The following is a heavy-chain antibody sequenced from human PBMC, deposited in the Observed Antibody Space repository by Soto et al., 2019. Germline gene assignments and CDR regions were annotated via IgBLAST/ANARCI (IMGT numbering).Heavy chain of an antibody. Sequence: SHTLSLTCVISGYSVASNSAAWNVIRQSPSRGLEWLGRAYYRSKWYNDYAVSVKSRITINPDTSKNQFSLQLNSVTPEDTAVYYCARGIAAEGIWGQGTMVTVSS. CDR3: ARGIAAEGI. D-gene: IGHD6-13*01. J-gene: IGHJ3*02. V-gene: IGHV6-1*01. CDR2: AYYRSKWYN. CDR1: GYSVASNSAA.